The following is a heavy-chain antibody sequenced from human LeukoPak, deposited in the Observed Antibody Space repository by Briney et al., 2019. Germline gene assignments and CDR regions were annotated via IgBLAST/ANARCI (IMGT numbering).Heavy chain of an antibody. CDR3: ARDFLGMATDY. D-gene: IGHD5-24*01. V-gene: IGHV3-53*01. CDR1: GFTVSSNY. Sequence: PGGSLRLSCAASGFTVSSNYMGWVRQAPGKGLEWVSVIYSGGSTYYSDSVKGRFTISRDNSKNTLYLQMNSLRAEDTAVYYCARDFLGMATDYWGQGTLVTVSS. J-gene: IGHJ4*02. CDR2: IYSGGST.